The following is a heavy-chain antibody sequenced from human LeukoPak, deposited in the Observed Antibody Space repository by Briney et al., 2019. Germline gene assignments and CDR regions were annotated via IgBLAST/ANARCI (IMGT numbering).Heavy chain of an antibody. D-gene: IGHD2-15*01. J-gene: IGHJ4*02. V-gene: IGHV3-33*06. CDR2: IWFDGGNK. CDR3: AKNTFCSSSSCQTALDY. Sequence: GGSLRPSCAASGFTFSSYGMHWVRQAPGKGLEWVAVIWFDGGNKYFADSVKGRFTISRDNSKNTLYLQVNSLRAEDTAVYYCAKNTFCSSSSCQTALDYWGQGTLVTVSS. CDR1: GFTFSSYG.